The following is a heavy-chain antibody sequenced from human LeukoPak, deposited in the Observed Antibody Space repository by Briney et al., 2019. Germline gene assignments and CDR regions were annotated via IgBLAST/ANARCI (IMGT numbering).Heavy chain of an antibody. D-gene: IGHD1-26*01. V-gene: IGHV3-74*01. Sequence: TGGSLRLSCAAPGFTFSNYWMHWVRQAPGKGRVWVSRVHSDGRSTTYADSVKGRFTISRDNAKNTLYLQMNSLRVEDTAVYYCARGGTYSFDYWGRGTLVSVSS. CDR2: VHSDGRST. CDR3: ARGGTYSFDY. CDR1: GFTFSNYW. J-gene: IGHJ4*02.